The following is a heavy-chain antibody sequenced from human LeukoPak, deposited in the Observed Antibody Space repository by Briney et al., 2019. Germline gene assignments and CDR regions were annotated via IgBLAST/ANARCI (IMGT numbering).Heavy chain of an antibody. CDR1: GGSISSYY. D-gene: IGHD6-13*01. CDR2: IYTSGST. J-gene: IGHJ6*02. V-gene: IGHV4-4*07. Sequence: KPSETLSLTCTVSGGSISSYYWSWIRQPAGKGLEWIGRIYTSGSTNYNPSLKSRVTMSVDTSKNQFPLKLSSVTAADTAVYYCARAAGHSSSWYEVYYYGMDVWGQGTTVTVSS. CDR3: ARAAGHSSSWYEVYYYGMDV.